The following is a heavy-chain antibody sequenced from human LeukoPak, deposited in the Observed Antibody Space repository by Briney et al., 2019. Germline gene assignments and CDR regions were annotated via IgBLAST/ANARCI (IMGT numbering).Heavy chain of an antibody. CDR1: GGSISSYY. J-gene: IGHJ4*02. Sequence: KPSETLSLTCTVSGGSISSYYWSWIRQPAGKGLEWIGRIYSSGSTNHNPSLKSRVTISVDTSKNQFSLKLSSVTAADTAVYYCASPIRSYCSGGSCYSEDYWGQGTLVTVSS. D-gene: IGHD2-15*01. CDR3: ASPIRSYCSGGSCYSEDY. CDR2: IYSSGST. V-gene: IGHV4-4*07.